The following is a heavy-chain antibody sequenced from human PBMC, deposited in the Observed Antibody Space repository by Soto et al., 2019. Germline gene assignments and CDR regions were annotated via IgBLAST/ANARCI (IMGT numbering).Heavy chain of an antibody. J-gene: IGHJ4*02. CDR2: ISGSGGST. V-gene: IGHV3-23*01. Sequence: GGSLRLSCAASGFAFSNYAMSWVRQAPGKGLEWVSAISGSGGSTYYADSVKGRFTISRDNSKNTLYLQMNSLRAEDTAVYYCAKDLSFGYSGYLRGPDYWGQGALVTVSS. CDR1: GFAFSNYA. CDR3: AKDLSFGYSGYLRGPDY. D-gene: IGHD5-12*01.